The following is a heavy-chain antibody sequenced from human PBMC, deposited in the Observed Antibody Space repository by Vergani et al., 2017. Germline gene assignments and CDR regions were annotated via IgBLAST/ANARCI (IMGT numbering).Heavy chain of an antibody. Sequence: QFQLVQSGNEVKKPGSSVKISCEASGGTFGRHAISWVRQAPGEGLEWMGGIIPMFGTTSYPQKFQGRVTISADASTRTVYMEVSSLSVEDTALYYCAREKYGPGSDPVYFYYGMDVWGEGTTVTVSS. V-gene: IGHV1-69*12. J-gene: IGHJ6*04. CDR2: IIPMFGTT. D-gene: IGHD3-10*01. CDR1: GGTFGRHA. CDR3: AREKYGPGSDPVYFYYGMDV.